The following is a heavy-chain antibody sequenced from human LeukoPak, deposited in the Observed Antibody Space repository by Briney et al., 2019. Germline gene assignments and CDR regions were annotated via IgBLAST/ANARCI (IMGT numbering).Heavy chain of an antibody. Sequence: SVKVSCKASGGTFSRYAISWVRQAPGQGLEWMGGITPMFGIANYAQKFQGRVTITADESTSTAYMELSSLRSEDTAVYYCARDRPYTGGWRGFDYWGQGTLVTVSS. CDR3: ARDRPYTGGWRGFDY. CDR1: GGTFSRYA. D-gene: IGHD6-19*01. CDR2: ITPMFGIA. V-gene: IGHV1-69*13. J-gene: IGHJ4*02.